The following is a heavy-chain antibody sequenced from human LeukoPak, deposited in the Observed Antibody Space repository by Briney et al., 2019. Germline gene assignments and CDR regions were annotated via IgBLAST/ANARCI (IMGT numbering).Heavy chain of an antibody. J-gene: IGHJ1*01. D-gene: IGHD4-17*01. CDR1: GGSISSYY. V-gene: IGHV4-59*01. CDR3: ARGSGDYATSDAEYFQH. CDR2: IYDSGTT. Sequence: ALETLSLTCTVSGGSISSYYWSWIRQPPGKGLEWIGYIYDSGTTNYNPSLKSRVTISLDTSKNQFSLNLTSVTAADTAVYHCARGSGDYATSDAEYFQHWGQGTPVTVSS.